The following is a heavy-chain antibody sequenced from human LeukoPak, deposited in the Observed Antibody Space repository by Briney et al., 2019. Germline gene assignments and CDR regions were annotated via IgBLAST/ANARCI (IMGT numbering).Heavy chain of an antibody. CDR1: GDSVSSNSAV. D-gene: IGHD6-13*01. J-gene: IGHJ4*02. CDR2: TYYRSRWYN. Sequence: SQTLSLTCAISGDSVSSNSAVWNWIRQSPSRGLEWLGRTYYRSRWYNDYAVSVKSRISVNPDTSKNRFSLQLNSVTPEDTAVYYCTRGGAAAGFDFWGQGTLVTVSS. CDR3: TRGGAAAGFDF. V-gene: IGHV6-1*01.